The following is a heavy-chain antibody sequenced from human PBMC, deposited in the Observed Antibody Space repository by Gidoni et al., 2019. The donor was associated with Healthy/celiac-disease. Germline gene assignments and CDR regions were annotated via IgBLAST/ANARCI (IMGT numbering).Heavy chain of an antibody. CDR2: IYPGDSDT. V-gene: IGHV5-51*01. D-gene: IGHD3-10*01. J-gene: IGHJ6*02. Sequence: EVQLVQSGAEVKKPGESLKISCKGSGYSFTSYWIGWVRQMPGKGLEWMGIIYPGDSDTRYSPSFQGQVTISADKSISTAYLQWSSLKASDTAMYYCARHALEGSYYNVNYYYYGMDVWGQGTTVTVSS. CDR3: ARHALEGSYYNVNYYYYGMDV. CDR1: GYSFTSYW.